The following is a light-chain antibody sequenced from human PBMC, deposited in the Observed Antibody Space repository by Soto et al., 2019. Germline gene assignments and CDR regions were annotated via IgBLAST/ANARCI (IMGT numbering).Light chain of an antibody. Sequence: DIQMTQSPSSLSASVGDRVTVTCRASQGISSYLAWYQQKPGKVPKLLIFAASTLQPGVPSRFSGSGSGTDFPLTIRSLQPEDVATYYCQKYDSASPPTFGGGTKVEIK. V-gene: IGKV1-27*01. CDR3: QKYDSASPPT. J-gene: IGKJ4*01. CDR2: AAS. CDR1: QGISSY.